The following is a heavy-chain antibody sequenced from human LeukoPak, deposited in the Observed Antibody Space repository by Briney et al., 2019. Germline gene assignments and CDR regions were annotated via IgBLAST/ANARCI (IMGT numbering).Heavy chain of an antibody. Sequence: GGSLRLSCAASGFTVSSNYMSWVRQAPGKGLEWVSVIYSGGSTYYADSVKGRFTISRDNFKNTLYLQMNSLRAEDTAVYYCARGHYGGNSWFDYWGQGTLVTVSS. D-gene: IGHD4-23*01. CDR2: IYSGGST. CDR1: GFTVSSNY. CDR3: ARGHYGGNSWFDY. V-gene: IGHV3-66*01. J-gene: IGHJ4*02.